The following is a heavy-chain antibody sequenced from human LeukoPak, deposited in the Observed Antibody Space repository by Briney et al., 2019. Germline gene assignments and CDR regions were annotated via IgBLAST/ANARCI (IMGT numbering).Heavy chain of an antibody. Sequence: GESLKISCKGSGYKFADYWVVWVRQMPGKGLEYVGIIFPGDSDIRYSQSFQGQVTISADKSISTAYLQWSSLKASDTAMYYCARVGEGSSSDYYYYYMGVWGKGTTVTVSS. CDR2: IFPGDSDI. J-gene: IGHJ6*03. D-gene: IGHD6-6*01. CDR1: GYKFADYW. CDR3: ARVGEGSSSDYYYYYMGV. V-gene: IGHV5-51*01.